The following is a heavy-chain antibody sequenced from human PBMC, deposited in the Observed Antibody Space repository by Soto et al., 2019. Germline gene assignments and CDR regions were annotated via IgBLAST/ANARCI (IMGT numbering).Heavy chain of an antibody. Sequence: SETLSLTCTVSGGSISSGYYYWSWIRQPPGKGLEWIGYIYYSGSTNYNHSLKSRVTISVDTSKNQFSLKLSSVTAADTAVYYCARQYGDYVRGAFDIWGQGTMVTVSS. CDR2: IYYSGST. D-gene: IGHD4-17*01. V-gene: IGHV4-61*01. CDR3: ARQYGDYVRGAFDI. CDR1: GGSISSGYYY. J-gene: IGHJ3*02.